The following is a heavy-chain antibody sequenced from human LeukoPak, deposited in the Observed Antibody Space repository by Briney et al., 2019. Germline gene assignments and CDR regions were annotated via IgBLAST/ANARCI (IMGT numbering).Heavy chain of an antibody. Sequence: GRSLRLSCAASGFTFSSYGMHWVRQAPGKGLEWVAVISYDGSNKYYADSVKGRFTISRDNSKNTLYLQMNSLRAEDTAVCYCAKEKTPGSFFDYWGQGTLVTVSS. J-gene: IGHJ4*02. CDR1: GFTFSSYG. CDR2: ISYDGSNK. V-gene: IGHV3-30*18. CDR3: AKEKTPGSFFDY. D-gene: IGHD2-15*01.